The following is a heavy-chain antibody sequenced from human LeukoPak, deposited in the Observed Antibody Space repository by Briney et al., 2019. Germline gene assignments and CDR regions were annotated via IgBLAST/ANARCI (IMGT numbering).Heavy chain of an antibody. J-gene: IGHJ4*02. V-gene: IGHV3-23*01. CDR2: ISGSGGST. CDR3: AKYHSGNLYYFDY. Sequence: GGSLRLSCAASGFIFSSYVMNWVRQAPGKGLEWVSAISGSGGSTYYADSVKGRFTISRDNSKNTLFLQMNSLRAEDTAIYYCAKYHSGNLYYFDYWGQGTLVTVAS. CDR1: GFIFSSYV. D-gene: IGHD2-21*01.